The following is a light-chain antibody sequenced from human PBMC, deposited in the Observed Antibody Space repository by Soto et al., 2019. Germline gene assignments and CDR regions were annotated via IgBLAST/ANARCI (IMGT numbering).Light chain of an antibody. Sequence: EIVLTQSPGTLSLSPGERATLSCRASQSVGSNYLAWFQQKPGQAPRLLIYAASKRASDIPDRFSGSGSGSVFTLTIIRLEPHAFALYYCQQFGSTPCTFGRGTKVQI. V-gene: IGKV3-20*01. CDR3: QQFGSTPCT. CDR1: QSVGSNY. J-gene: IGKJ1*01. CDR2: AAS.